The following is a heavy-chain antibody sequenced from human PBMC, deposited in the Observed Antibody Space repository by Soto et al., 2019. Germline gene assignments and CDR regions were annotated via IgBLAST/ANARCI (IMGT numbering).Heavy chain of an antibody. J-gene: IGHJ4*02. V-gene: IGHV3-30-3*01. CDR2: ISYDGSNK. D-gene: IGHD2-2*01. CDR1: GFTFSSYA. CDR3: AKAPALIPAATIGYFDN. Sequence: TGGSLRLSCAASGFTFSSYAMHWVRQAPGKGLEWVAIISYDGSNKYYADSVKGRFTISRDNFKDTLYLQMNSLRAEDTAVYYCAKAPALIPAATIGYFDNWGQGALVTVSS.